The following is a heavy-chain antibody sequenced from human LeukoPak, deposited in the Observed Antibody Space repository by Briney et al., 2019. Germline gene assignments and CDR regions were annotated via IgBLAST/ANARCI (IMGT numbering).Heavy chain of an antibody. V-gene: IGHV1-8*01. CDR3: ARWASGWGYFDY. D-gene: IGHD6-19*01. CDR1: GYTFTSYD. CDR2: RNPNRGNT. J-gene: IGHJ4*02. Sequence: GASVTVSCKASGYTFTSYDINGVGQAAGQGRDGMGWRNPNRGNTGYAQKFQGRVTMTRNTSISTAYMELSSLRSEDTAVYYCARWASGWGYFDYWGQGTLVTVSP.